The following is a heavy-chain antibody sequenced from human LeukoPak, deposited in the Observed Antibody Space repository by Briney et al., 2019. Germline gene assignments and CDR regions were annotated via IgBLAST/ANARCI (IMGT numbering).Heavy chain of an antibody. Sequence: SETLSLTCTVSGGSISSYRYYWGWIRQPPGKGLEWIGSIYYSGSTYYNPSLKSRVTISVDTSKNQFSLKLSSVTAADTAVYYCIREGGNCSGGRCYSENWFDPWGQGTLVTVSS. CDR3: IREGGNCSGGRCYSENWFDP. CDR1: GGSISSYRYY. J-gene: IGHJ5*02. D-gene: IGHD2-15*01. V-gene: IGHV4-39*07. CDR2: IYYSGST.